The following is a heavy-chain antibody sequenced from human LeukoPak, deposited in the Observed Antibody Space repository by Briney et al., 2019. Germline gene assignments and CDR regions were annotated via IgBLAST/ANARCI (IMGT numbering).Heavy chain of an antibody. CDR1: GGSISSYY. Sequence: PSETLSLTCTVSGGSISSYYWSWIRQPPGKGLEGIGYIYYSGSTNYNPSLKSRVTISVDTSKNQFSLKLSSVTAADTAVYYCATDTNDYSGWYFDLWGRGTLVTVSS. J-gene: IGHJ2*01. CDR2: IYYSGST. CDR3: ATDTNDYSGWYFDL. V-gene: IGHV4-59*01. D-gene: IGHD4-11*01.